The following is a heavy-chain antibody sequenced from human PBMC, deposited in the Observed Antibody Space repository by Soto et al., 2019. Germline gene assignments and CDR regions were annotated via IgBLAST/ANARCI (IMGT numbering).Heavy chain of an antibody. CDR2: ISGSGGST. D-gene: IGHD1-26*01. CDR1: GFTFISYA. J-gene: IGHJ3*02. Sequence: PGGSLRLSCAVSGFTFISYAMTWVRQAPGKGLEWVSAISGSGGSTYYADSVKGRFTISRDNSKNTLYLQMNSLRGEDTAIYYCAKDRARAKWEYPAFDIWGQGTWVTVSS. CDR3: AKDRARAKWEYPAFDI. V-gene: IGHV3-23*01.